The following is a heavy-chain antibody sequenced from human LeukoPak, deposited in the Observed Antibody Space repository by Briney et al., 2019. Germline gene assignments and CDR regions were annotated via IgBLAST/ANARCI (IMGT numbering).Heavy chain of an antibody. CDR3: ARGSMAWFDP. CDR1: GGSISSYY. Sequence: PSETLSLTCTVSGGSISSYYWSWIRQPPGKGLEWIGYIYTSGSTNYNPSLKSRVTMSVDTSKNQFSLKLRSVTAADTAVYYCARGSMAWFDPWGQGTLVTVSS. V-gene: IGHV4-4*09. CDR2: IYTSGST. J-gene: IGHJ5*02. D-gene: IGHD5-24*01.